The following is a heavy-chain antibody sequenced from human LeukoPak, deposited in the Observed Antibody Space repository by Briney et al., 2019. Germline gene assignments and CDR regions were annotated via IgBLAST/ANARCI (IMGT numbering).Heavy chain of an antibody. D-gene: IGHD6-13*01. J-gene: IGHJ4*02. CDR2: ITSGSGSNV. CDR3: ARHGSWSFDY. V-gene: IGHV3-23*01. CDR1: GFSFSSNA. Sequence: PGGSLRLSCAASGFSFSSNAMSWVRQAPGKGLEWVSAITSGSGSNVYYTASLKGRFTISRDNSKNTLYLNMNSLRAEDTAVYYCARHGSWSFDYWGQGTLLTVSA.